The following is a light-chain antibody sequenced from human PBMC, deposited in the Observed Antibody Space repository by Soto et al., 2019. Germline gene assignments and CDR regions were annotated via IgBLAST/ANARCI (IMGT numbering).Light chain of an antibody. CDR2: EVS. V-gene: IGLV2-14*01. Sequence: QSVLTQPASVSGSPGQSITISCTGTSSDIGNYDYVSWYQQHPGKAPKLLISEVSNRPSGVSFRFSGSKSGTTASLTISGRPAEDEADYFYVSYTGTSANVFGGGT. CDR1: SSDIGNYDY. CDR3: VSYTGTSANV. J-gene: IGLJ1*01.